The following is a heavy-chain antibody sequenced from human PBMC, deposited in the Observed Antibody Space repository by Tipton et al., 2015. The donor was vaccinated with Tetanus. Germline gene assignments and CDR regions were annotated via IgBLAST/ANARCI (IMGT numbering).Heavy chain of an antibody. D-gene: IGHD3-9*01. J-gene: IGHJ2*01. Sequence: TLSLTCAVYGGSFSGYYWSWIRQPPGKGLEWIGEINHSGSTNYNPSLKSRVTISVDTSKNQFSLKLSSVTAADTAVYYCALQYYDILTGSRFDLWGRGTLVTVSS. V-gene: IGHV4-34*01. CDR2: INHSGST. CDR3: ALQYYDILTGSRFDL. CDR1: GGSFSGYY.